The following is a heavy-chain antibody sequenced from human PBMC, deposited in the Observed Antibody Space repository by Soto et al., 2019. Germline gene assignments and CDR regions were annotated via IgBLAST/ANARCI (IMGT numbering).Heavy chain of an antibody. J-gene: IGHJ4*02. CDR2: IIPIFGTA. CDR3: ARVRGIAARPEYYFDY. CDR1: GGTFSSYA. D-gene: IGHD6-6*01. V-gene: IGHV1-69*06. Sequence: SVKVSCKASGGTFSSYAISWVRQAPGQGLEWMGGIIPIFGTANYAQKFQGRVTITADKSTSTAYMELSSLRSEDTAVYYCARVRGIAARPEYYFDYWGQGTLVTVSS.